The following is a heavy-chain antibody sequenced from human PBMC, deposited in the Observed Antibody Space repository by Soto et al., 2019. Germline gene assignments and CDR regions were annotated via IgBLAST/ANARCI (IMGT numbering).Heavy chain of an antibody. Sequence: TLSLTCTVSGGSVSSGSYYWSWIRQPPGKGLEWIGYIYYSGSTNYNPSLKSRVTISVDTSKNQFSLKLSSVTAADTAVYYCARMVDFWSGYYTTVTSKFDYWGQGTLVTVSS. CDR3: ARMVDFWSGYYTTVTSKFDY. CDR2: IYYSGST. J-gene: IGHJ4*02. CDR1: GGSVSSGSYY. D-gene: IGHD3-3*01. V-gene: IGHV4-61*01.